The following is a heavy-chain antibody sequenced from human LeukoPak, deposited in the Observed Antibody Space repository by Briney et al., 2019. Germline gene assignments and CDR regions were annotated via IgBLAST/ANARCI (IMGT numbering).Heavy chain of an antibody. CDR3: VKVASGWHRGSLDFEY. D-gene: IGHD6-19*01. CDR1: GFTFSSYA. Sequence: GGSLRLSCAASGFTFSSYAMSWVRQDPGKGLEWVSAISGSGGSPYYAASVNDRFTISRDNSKNTVYLQMNSLRGEDTAVYYCVKVASGWHRGSLDFEYWGQGTLVTVSS. J-gene: IGHJ4*02. V-gene: IGHV3-23*01. CDR2: ISGSGGSP.